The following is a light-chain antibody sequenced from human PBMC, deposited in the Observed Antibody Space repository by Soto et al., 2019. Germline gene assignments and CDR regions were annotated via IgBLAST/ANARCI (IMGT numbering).Light chain of an antibody. CDR2: DVN. CDR3: SSYTGSSTFV. CDR1: SSDVGGYNY. V-gene: IGLV2-14*01. J-gene: IGLJ1*01. Sequence: QSVLTQPASVSGSPGQSITISCTGTSSDVGGYNYVSWYQQLPGKAPKLMIYDVNNRPSGVSNRFSGSKSGNTASLTISGLQAKDEADYYCSSYTGSSTFVFGTGTKVTVL.